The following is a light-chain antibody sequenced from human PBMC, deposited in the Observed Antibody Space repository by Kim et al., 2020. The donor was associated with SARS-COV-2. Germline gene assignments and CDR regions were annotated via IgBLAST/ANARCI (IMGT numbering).Light chain of an antibody. J-gene: IGLJ3*02. CDR3: QVWHSGSNHWV. Sequence: APATTTRITCEEENIGNKAVHWYQQRPGPAPVLVIYYDVDRPPGIPERFSGSNSGTAATLTITRVGPGDEADYYCQVWHSGSNHWVFGGGTKLTVL. CDR1: NIGNKA. V-gene: IGLV3-21*04. CDR2: YDV.